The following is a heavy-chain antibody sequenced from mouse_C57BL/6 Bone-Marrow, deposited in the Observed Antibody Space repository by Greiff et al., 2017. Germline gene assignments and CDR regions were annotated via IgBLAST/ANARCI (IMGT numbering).Heavy chain of an antibody. D-gene: IGHD2-5*01. Sequence: VQLQQPGAELVKPGASVKMSCKASGYTFTSYWITWVKQRPGQGLEWIGDIYPGSGSTNYNEKFKSKATLTVDTSSSTAYMQLSSLTSEDSAVYYCARSYSNYVNFDYWGQGTTLTVSS. V-gene: IGHV1-55*01. CDR1: GYTFTSYW. CDR3: ARSYSNYVNFDY. CDR2: IYPGSGST. J-gene: IGHJ2*01.